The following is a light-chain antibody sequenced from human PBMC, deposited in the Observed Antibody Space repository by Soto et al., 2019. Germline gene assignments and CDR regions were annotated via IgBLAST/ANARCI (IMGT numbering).Light chain of an antibody. J-gene: IGKJ4*01. CDR1: QTLTSW. V-gene: IGKV1-5*03. Sequence: DTQINRSASTLSASVGDRVTITCRASQTLTSWLAWYQQKPGQAPKLLIYKASTLQPGVPSRFSGSGSGTEFTLTISSRQPDDFAPYYCQQYNSFALTFGGGTKVEIK. CDR2: KAS. CDR3: QQYNSFALT.